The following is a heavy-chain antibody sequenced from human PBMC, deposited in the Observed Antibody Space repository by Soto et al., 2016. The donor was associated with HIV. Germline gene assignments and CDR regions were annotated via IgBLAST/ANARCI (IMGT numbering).Heavy chain of an antibody. CDR1: GGSFSGYY. CDR3: ARRRGPPAADFDY. D-gene: IGHD2-2*01. CDR2: INHSGST. V-gene: IGHV4-34*01. Sequence: QVQLQQWGAGLLKPSETLSLTCAVYGGSFSGYYWSWIRQPPGKGLEWIGEINHSGSTNYNPSLKSRVTISVDTSKNQFSLKLSSVTAADTAVYYCARRRGPPAADFDYWGQGTLVTVSS. J-gene: IGHJ4*02.